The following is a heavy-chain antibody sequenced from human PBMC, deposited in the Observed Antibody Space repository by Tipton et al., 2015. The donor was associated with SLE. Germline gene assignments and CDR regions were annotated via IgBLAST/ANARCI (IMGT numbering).Heavy chain of an antibody. V-gene: IGHV4-4*07. CDR1: GGSISGYY. CDR2: VYSSGST. J-gene: IGHJ2*01. Sequence: TLSLTCTVSGGSISGYYWSWIRQPAGKGLEWIGRVYSSGSTIYNPSIKSRVSMSVDTSKNQISLRLNSVTAADTAVYYCARVDRGPRNFDLWGRGTLVTVSS. CDR3: ARVDRGPRNFDL. D-gene: IGHD1-26*01.